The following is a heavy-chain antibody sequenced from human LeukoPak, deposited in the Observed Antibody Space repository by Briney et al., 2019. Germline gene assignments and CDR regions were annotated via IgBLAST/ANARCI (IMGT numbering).Heavy chain of an antibody. CDR3: AKGGRGTYDS. Sequence: PGGSLRLSCAASGFSFSSYVLYWIRQAPGKGLEWVSGITGGGGTYYADSVKGRFTISTDNSKSTLYLQMNSLRAEDTAVYYCAKGGRGTYDSWGQGTLVTVSS. D-gene: IGHD3-16*01. J-gene: IGHJ4*02. CDR2: ITGGGGT. V-gene: IGHV3-23*01. CDR1: GFSFSSYV.